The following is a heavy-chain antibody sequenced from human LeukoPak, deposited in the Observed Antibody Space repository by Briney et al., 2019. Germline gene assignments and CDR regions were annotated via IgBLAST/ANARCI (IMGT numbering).Heavy chain of an antibody. Sequence: GGSLRLSCAASGFTFSSFWMSWVRQAPGKGLEWVANIKQEGSGKYYVGSVKGRFTISRDDARNSPYLQMNSLRAEDTAVYFCARGFELDYWGQGTLVTVSS. CDR3: ARGFELDY. J-gene: IGHJ4*02. CDR1: GFTFSSFW. V-gene: IGHV3-7*01. CDR2: IKQEGSGK.